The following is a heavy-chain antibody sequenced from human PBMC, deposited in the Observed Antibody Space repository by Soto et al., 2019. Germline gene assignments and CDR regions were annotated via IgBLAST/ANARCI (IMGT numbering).Heavy chain of an antibody. Sequence: EVLLVESGGGLVKPGGSLRLSCVASGFSFSTSIMHWVRQAPGKGLEWIATISSTSSNIYYAGSVKGRFSISRDNPKNSLFLQLNSLRAEDMGVYYCARGIASTRLVTFDVCGQGTMVTVSS. CDR1: GFSFSTSI. CDR2: ISSTSSNI. J-gene: IGHJ3*01. D-gene: IGHD2-21*01. CDR3: ARGIASTRLVTFDV. V-gene: IGHV3-21*02.